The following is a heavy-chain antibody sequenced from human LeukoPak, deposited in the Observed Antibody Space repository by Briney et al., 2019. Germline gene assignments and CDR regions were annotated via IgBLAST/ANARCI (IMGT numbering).Heavy chain of an antibody. CDR1: GYTFTTYG. J-gene: IGHJ6*03. V-gene: IGHV1-18*01. CDR3: ARVDTVNYYYYMDV. CDR2: ISTFNGHT. D-gene: IGHD5-18*01. Sequence: ASVKVSCKASGYTFTTYGISWVRQAPGHGLGWMGWISTFNGHTNYAQSRQDRVTMTTDTSTSTVYMELSSLISDDTAVYYCARVDTVNYYYYMDVWGKGTPVTVSS.